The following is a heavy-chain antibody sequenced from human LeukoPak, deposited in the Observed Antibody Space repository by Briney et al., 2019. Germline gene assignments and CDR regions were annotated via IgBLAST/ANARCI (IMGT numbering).Heavy chain of an antibody. CDR2: ISLSGSYM. CDR1: GFTFSRYN. J-gene: IGHJ4*02. Sequence: GGSLRLSCAATGFTFSRYNMNWFRQAPGKGLEWVSFISLSGSYMYYADSVKGRFTIARDNAKNSLYLQMDSLRADDTAVYYCARENILEDTSTVDYWGQGTLVTVSS. V-gene: IGHV3-21*06. D-gene: IGHD5-12*01. CDR3: ARENILEDTSTVDY.